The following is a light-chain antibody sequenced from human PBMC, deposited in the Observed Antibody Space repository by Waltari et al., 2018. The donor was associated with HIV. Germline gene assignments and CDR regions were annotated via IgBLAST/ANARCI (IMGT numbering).Light chain of an antibody. CDR1: ALSKQY. CDR3: QSTDSSGYLWV. CDR2: KDS. V-gene: IGLV3-25*03. Sequence: SSELTQAPSVSVSPGQTARINCSGDALSKQYTSWYQQKAGQAPVLVMYKDSERPSEIPARFSGSSAGATVTLTINGVQAEDEADYYCQSTDSSGYLWVFGGGTKLTV. J-gene: IGLJ3*02.